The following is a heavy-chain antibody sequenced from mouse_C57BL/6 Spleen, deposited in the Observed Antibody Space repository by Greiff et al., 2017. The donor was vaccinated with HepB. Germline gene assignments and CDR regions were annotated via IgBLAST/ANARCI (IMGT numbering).Heavy chain of an antibody. D-gene: IGHD1-2*01. CDR3: TTSTALFAY. CDR2: IDPENGDT. V-gene: IGHV14-4*01. CDR1: GFNIKDDY. J-gene: IGHJ3*01. Sequence: SGAELVRPGASVKLSCTASGFNIKDDYMHWVKQRPEQGLEWIGWIDPENGDTEYASKFQGKATITADTSSNTAYLQLSSLTSEDTAVYYCTTSTALFAYWGQGTLVTVSA.